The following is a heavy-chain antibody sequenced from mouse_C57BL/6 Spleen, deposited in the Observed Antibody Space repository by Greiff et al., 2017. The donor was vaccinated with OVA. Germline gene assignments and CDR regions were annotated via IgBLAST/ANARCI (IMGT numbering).Heavy chain of an antibody. V-gene: IGHV1-26*01. J-gene: IGHJ1*03. CDR1: GYTFTDYY. CDR3: ARLDDYYGYFDV. Sequence: VQLQQSGPELVKPGASVKISCKASGYTFTDYYMNWVKQSHGKSLEWIGAINPNNGGTSYNQKFKGKATLTVDQSSSPAYMVLRSLTSEDSAVYYCARLDDYYGYFDVWGTGTTVTVSS. D-gene: IGHD2-4*01. CDR2: INPNNGGT.